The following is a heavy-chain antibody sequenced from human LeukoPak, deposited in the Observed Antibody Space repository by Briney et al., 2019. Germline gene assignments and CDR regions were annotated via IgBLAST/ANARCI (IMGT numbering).Heavy chain of an antibody. D-gene: IGHD3-22*01. Sequence: ASVKVSCKASGYTFTGYYMHWVRQAPGQGLEWMGRINPNSGGTNYAQKFQGRVTMTRETSISTAYMELSRLRSDDTAVYYCAREPYDSSGYYSHFDYWGQGTLVTVSS. V-gene: IGHV1-2*06. CDR3: AREPYDSSGYYSHFDY. J-gene: IGHJ4*02. CDR2: INPNSGGT. CDR1: GYTFTGYY.